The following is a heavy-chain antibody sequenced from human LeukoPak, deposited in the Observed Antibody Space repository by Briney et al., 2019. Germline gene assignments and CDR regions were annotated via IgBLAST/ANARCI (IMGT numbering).Heavy chain of an antibody. Sequence: PSETLSLTCTVSGGSISNYYWSWIRQPPGKGLEWIGYIYYSGSTNYNPSLKSRVTISVDTSKNQFSLKLSSVTAADTAVYYCARESGGWADYWGQGTLVTVSS. V-gene: IGHV4-59*01. J-gene: IGHJ4*02. CDR2: IYYSGST. CDR3: ARESGGWADY. D-gene: IGHD6-19*01. CDR1: GGSISNYY.